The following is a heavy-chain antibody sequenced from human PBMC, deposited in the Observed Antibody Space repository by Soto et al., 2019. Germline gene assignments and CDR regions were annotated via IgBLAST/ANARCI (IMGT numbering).Heavy chain of an antibody. CDR3: ARGLTMGQLPSHFDH. V-gene: IGHV4-59*01. CDR2: VHSSGIT. D-gene: IGHD3-16*01. CDR1: GGSFTGYY. J-gene: IGHJ5*02. Sequence: PSETLSLTCAVHGGSFTGYYWSWIRQPPGKGLEWIGYVHSSGITNYNPSLKRRVTISVDTSRNQFSLRLSSVTAADTAVYYCARGLTMGQLPSHFDHWGQGTLVTVSS.